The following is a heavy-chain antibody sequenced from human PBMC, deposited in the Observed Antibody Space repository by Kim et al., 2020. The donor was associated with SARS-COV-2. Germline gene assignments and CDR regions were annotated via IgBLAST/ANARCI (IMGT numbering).Heavy chain of an antibody. Sequence: GGSLRLSCAASGFTFSSYGMHWVRQAPGKGLEWVAVISYDGSNKYYADSVKGRFTISRDNSKNTLYLQMNSLRAEDTAVYYCAKEDNWNYGTHYYGMDVWGQGTTVTVSS. CDR3: AKEDNWNYGTHYYGMDV. CDR1: GFTFSSYG. D-gene: IGHD1-7*01. V-gene: IGHV3-30*18. J-gene: IGHJ6*02. CDR2: ISYDGSNK.